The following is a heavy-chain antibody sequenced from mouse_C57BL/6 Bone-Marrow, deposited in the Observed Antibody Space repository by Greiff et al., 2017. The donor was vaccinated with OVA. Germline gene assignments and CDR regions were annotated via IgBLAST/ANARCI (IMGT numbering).Heavy chain of an antibody. J-gene: IGHJ4*01. V-gene: IGHV1-62-2*01. CDR2: FYPGSGSI. CDR3: ARHEDRYYGSSLYAMDY. D-gene: IGHD1-1*01. Sequence: QVQLQQSGAELVKPGASVKLSCKASGYTFTEYTIHWVKQRSGQGLEWIGWFYPGSGSIKYNEKFKDKATFTADKSSSTVYMELSRLTSEDSAVYFCARHEDRYYGSSLYAMDYWGQGTSVTVSS. CDR1: GYTFTEYT.